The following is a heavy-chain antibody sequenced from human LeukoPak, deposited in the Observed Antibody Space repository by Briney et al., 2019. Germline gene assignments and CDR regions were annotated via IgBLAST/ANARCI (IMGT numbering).Heavy chain of an antibody. Sequence: GGSLRLSCAASGFTFSSYGMHWVRQAPGKGLEWVAVISYDGSNKYYADSVRGRFTISRDNSKSTLSLQMNSLRAEDTAIYYCATYRQVLLPFESWGQGTLVTVSS. CDR3: ATYRQVLLPFES. V-gene: IGHV3-30*03. CDR2: ISYDGSNK. CDR1: GFTFSSYG. D-gene: IGHD2-8*02. J-gene: IGHJ4*02.